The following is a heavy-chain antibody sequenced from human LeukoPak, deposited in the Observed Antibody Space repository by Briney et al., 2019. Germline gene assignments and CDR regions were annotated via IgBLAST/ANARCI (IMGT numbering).Heavy chain of an antibody. Sequence: SETLSLTCTVSGGSISTYYRSWIRQPPGKGLEWIGYIYHSGSTKYNPSLKSRVTISVDTSKNQFSLKLSSVTAADTAVYYCARDGYSGNDGLWGQGTLVTVSS. CDR1: GGSISTYY. CDR3: ARDGYSGNDGL. V-gene: IGHV4-59*01. D-gene: IGHD5-12*01. CDR2: IYHSGST. J-gene: IGHJ4*02.